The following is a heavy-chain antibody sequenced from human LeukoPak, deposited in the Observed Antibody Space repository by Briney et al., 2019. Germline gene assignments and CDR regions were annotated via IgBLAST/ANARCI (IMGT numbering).Heavy chain of an antibody. J-gene: IGHJ4*02. D-gene: IGHD6-19*01. V-gene: IGHV4-59*01. Sequence: SETLSLTCTVSGGSISSYYRSWIRQPPGKGLEWIGYIYYSGSTNYNPSLKSRVTISVDTSKNQFSLKLSSVTAADTAAYYCARGSGWYYFDYWGQGTLVTVSS. CDR2: IYYSGST. CDR1: GGSISSYY. CDR3: ARGSGWYYFDY.